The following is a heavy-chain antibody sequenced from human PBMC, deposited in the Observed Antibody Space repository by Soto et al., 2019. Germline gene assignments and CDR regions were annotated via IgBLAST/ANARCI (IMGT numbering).Heavy chain of an antibody. CDR3: AKVLLTYTSGWYHPHFDY. CDR1: GFTFSSYV. CDR2: VSNDGSNK. D-gene: IGHD6-19*01. Sequence: ESGGGVVPPGRSLRLSCAASGFTFSSYVMHWVRQAPGKGLEWVAVVSNDGSNKDYADSVKGRFTISRDNSKNTLYLQMNSLRAEDTAVYYCAKVLLTYTSGWYHPHFDYWGQGTLVTVSS. V-gene: IGHV3-30*18. J-gene: IGHJ4*02.